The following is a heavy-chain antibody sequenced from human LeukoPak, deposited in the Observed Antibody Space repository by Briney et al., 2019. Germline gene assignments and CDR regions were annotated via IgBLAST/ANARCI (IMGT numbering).Heavy chain of an antibody. CDR3: ASPGWSR. J-gene: IGHJ4*02. V-gene: IGHV4-59*01. Sequence: SETLSLTCTVSGVSISSFYWSWIRQPPGKGLEWIGYIYYTGSTNYNSSLKSRVTISVDTSKNQFSLNLSSVTAADTAMYYCASPGWSRWGQGTLVTVSS. CDR2: IYYTGST. CDR1: GVSISSFY.